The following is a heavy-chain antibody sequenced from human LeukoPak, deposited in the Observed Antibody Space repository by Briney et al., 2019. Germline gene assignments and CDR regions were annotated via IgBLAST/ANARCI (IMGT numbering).Heavy chain of an antibody. V-gene: IGHV3-23*01. CDR3: ARDYSWGALGWRLSYSH. J-gene: IGHJ4*01. Sequence: PGGSLRLSCAASGFTFNNFVMSWVRQAPGKGLEWVSGISDDGDAYADSVKGRFTISRDNSKNTLFLQMNRLRTDDSALYYCARDYSWGALGWRLSYSHWGHGTLVTVSS. CDR1: GFTFNNFV. CDR2: ISDDGD. D-gene: IGHD2-15*01.